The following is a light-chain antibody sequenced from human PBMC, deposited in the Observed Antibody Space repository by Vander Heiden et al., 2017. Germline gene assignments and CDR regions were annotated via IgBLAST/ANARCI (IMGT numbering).Light chain of an antibody. CDR3: QQHYSLPLT. Sequence: DIVMTQSPDSLAVSLGERATSNCKSSQCVLYSSNNKNRLAWYQQKPGQSPKLLIDWASTRESGVPDRFSGSGSGTDFTLTISSLQAEDVAVYYCQQHYSLPLTFGGGTKVEIK. CDR2: WAS. CDR1: QCVLYSSNNKNR. V-gene: IGKV4-1*01. J-gene: IGKJ4*01.